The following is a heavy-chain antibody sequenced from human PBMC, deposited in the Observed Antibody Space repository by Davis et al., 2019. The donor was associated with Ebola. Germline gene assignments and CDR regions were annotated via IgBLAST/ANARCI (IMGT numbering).Heavy chain of an antibody. CDR1: GGSISSDY. CDR2: IYYSGST. CDR3: ARDTSI. J-gene: IGHJ3*02. V-gene: IGHV4-59*01. Sequence: SETLSLTCTVSGGSISSDYWNWIRQPPGKGLEWIGYIYYSGSTNYNPSLKSRVTISVDTSKNQFSLKLSSVTAADTAVYYCARDTSIWGQGTMVTVSS.